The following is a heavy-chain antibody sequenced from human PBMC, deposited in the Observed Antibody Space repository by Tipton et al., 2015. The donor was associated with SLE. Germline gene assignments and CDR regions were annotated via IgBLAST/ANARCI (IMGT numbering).Heavy chain of an antibody. D-gene: IGHD6-19*01. CDR3: AREVAGTMEAFDI. CDR1: GGSISSGNYY. Sequence: TLSLTCNVSGGSISSGNYYWSWIRQPAGKGLEWIGYIYASGSTSYNPSLKSRVTISVDTSKNQFSLKLSSVTAADTAVYYCAREVAGTMEAFDIWGQGTMVTVSS. J-gene: IGHJ3*02. V-gene: IGHV4-61*10. CDR2: IYASGST.